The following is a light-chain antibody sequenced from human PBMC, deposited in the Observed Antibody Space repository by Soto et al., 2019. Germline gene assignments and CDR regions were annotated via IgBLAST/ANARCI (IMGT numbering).Light chain of an antibody. CDR1: QSVSSSY. V-gene: IGKV3-20*01. CDR2: GAS. Sequence: EIALTQSPGTLSLSPGERATLSCRASQSVSSSYLAWYQQKPGQAPRLLIYGASSRATGIPDRFSGSGSGTDFTLTISKLEPEDLAVYYCQQYASSPYTFGQGTKLDIK. CDR3: QQYASSPYT. J-gene: IGKJ2*01.